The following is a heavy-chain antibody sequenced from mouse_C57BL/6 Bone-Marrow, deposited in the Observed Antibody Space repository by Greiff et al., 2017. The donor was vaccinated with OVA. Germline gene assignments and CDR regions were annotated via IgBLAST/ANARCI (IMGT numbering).Heavy chain of an antibody. D-gene: IGHD1-1*01. Sequence: QVQLQQPGAELVKPGASVKLSCKASGYTFTSYWMHWVKQRPGRGLEWIGRIDPNSGGTKYNEKFKSKATLTVDKPSSTAYMQLSSLTSEDSAVYYCARVKITTVVGELFDYWGQGTTLTVSS. CDR2: IDPNSGGT. CDR1: GYTFTSYW. J-gene: IGHJ2*01. V-gene: IGHV1-72*01. CDR3: ARVKITTVVGELFDY.